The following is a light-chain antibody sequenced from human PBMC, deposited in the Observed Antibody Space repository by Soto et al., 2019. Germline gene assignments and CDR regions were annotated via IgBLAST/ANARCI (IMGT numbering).Light chain of an antibody. V-gene: IGKV3-20*01. CDR3: QHYYTSYTT. J-gene: IGKJ1*01. CDR2: DAS. Sequence: EFVLTQSPGALSLSPGERATLSCRASQTVRNNYLAWYQQKPGQAPRLLIYDASSRATGIPDRFSGGGSGTDFTLTISRLEPEDFAVYDCQHYYTSYTTFGHGTPVAIK. CDR1: QTVRNNY.